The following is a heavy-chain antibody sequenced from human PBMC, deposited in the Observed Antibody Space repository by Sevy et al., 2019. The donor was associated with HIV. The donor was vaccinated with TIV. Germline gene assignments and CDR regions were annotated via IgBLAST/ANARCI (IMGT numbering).Heavy chain of an antibody. Sequence: GESLKISCKGSGYSFTSYWIGWVRQMPGKGLEWMGIIYPGDSDTRYSPSSQGQVTISADKSISTPYLQWSSLKASAPAMYYGAGQSGYCSSTSCYTGCGKTYYYYYGMDVWGQGTTVTVSS. J-gene: IGHJ6*02. CDR2: IYPGDSDT. V-gene: IGHV5-51*01. CDR1: GYSFTSYW. CDR3: AGQSGYCSSTSCYTGCGKTYYYYYGMDV. D-gene: IGHD2-2*01.